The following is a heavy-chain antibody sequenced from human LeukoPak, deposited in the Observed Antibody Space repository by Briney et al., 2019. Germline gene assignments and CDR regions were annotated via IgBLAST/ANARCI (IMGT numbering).Heavy chain of an antibody. CDR1: GFTFSTYT. D-gene: IGHD1-26*01. CDR2: ISSGSSYI. Sequence: GGSLRLSCAASGFTFSTYTMNWVRQAPGKGLEWVSSISSGSSYISYADSVKGRFTISRDNSKNTLYLQMNSLRAEDTAVYYCAKGCGGSYCYGSAFDIWGQGTMVTVSS. CDR3: AKGCGGSYCYGSAFDI. V-gene: IGHV3-21*04. J-gene: IGHJ3*02.